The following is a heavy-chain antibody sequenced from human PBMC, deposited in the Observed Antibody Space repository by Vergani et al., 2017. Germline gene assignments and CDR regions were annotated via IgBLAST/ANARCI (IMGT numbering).Heavy chain of an antibody. CDR2: INPHSGGT. Sequence: QVQLVQSGAEVKKPGASVQVSCKASGYTFTGYYMHWVRQAPGQGLEWMGWINPHSGGTNYAQKFQGRVTMTRDTSISTAYMEVRRLRSDDTAVYYCARAPSXYCSSISCYFYMDVWGKGTTVTVSS. CDR3: ARAPSXYCSSISCYFYMDV. D-gene: IGHD2-2*01. J-gene: IGHJ6*03. V-gene: IGHV1-2*02. CDR1: GYTFTGYY.